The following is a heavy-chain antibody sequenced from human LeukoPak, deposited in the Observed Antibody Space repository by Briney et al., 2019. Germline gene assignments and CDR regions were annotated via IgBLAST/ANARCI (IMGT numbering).Heavy chain of an antibody. V-gene: IGHV1-2*02. D-gene: IGHD2-2*01. J-gene: IGHJ5*02. CDR2: INSKSGGT. CDR3: ARVRAGCSSTSCYLDP. CDR1: GYIFTNYY. Sequence: ASVKVSCKAFGYIFTNYYIHWVRQAPGQGLEWMGWINSKSGGTNYAQKFQGRVTMTRDTSISTAYMELSRLRSDDTAVYYCARVRAGCSSTSCYLDPWGQGTLVTVSS.